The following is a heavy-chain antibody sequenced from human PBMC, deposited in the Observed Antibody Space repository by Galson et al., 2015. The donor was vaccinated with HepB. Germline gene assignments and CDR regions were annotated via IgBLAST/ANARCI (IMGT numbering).Heavy chain of an antibody. Sequence: SLRLSCAASGFTFSSYAMSWVRQAPGKGLEWVSAISGSGGSTYYADSVKGRFTISRDNSKNTLYLQMNSLRAEDTAVYYCAKDGPTYYYDSSGPGYFDYWGQGTLVTVSS. D-gene: IGHD3-22*01. CDR3: AKDGPTYYYDSSGPGYFDY. V-gene: IGHV3-23*01. CDR2: ISGSGGST. CDR1: GFTFSSYA. J-gene: IGHJ4*02.